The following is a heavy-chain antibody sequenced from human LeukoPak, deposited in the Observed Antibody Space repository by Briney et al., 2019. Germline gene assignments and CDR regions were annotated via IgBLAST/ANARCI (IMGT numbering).Heavy chain of an antibody. V-gene: IGHV3-53*05. D-gene: IGHD1-26*01. J-gene: IGHJ3*02. CDR2: IYIDGNT. CDR1: GFTVSRNY. CDR3: ARDPGGRGSYASWALDI. Sequence: GGSLRLSSAASGFTVSRNYMSWVRQAPGKGLEWVSVIYIDGNTYYADSVKGRFTISRDISKNTLYLQMNSLRVEDTAVYYCARDPGGRGSYASWALDIWGQGTMVTVSS.